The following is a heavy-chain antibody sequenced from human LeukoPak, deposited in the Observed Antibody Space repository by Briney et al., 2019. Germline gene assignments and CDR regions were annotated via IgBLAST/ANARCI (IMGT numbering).Heavy chain of an antibody. CDR3: ATNPNDYGDWMTLGRAFDI. CDR1: GYTFTYYP. Sequence: GASVKVSCKASGYTFTYYPMHWVRQAPGQGLEWMGWINPNSGGTNYAQKFQGRVTMTRDTSISTAYMELSRLRSDDTAVYYCATNPNDYGDWMTLGRAFDIWGQGTMVTVSS. J-gene: IGHJ3*02. CDR2: INPNSGGT. V-gene: IGHV1-2*02. D-gene: IGHD4-17*01.